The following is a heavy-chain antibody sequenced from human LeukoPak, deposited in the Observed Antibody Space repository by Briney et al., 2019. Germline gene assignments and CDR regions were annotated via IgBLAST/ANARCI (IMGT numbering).Heavy chain of an antibody. CDR2: INQDGNDK. CDR1: GFTFSNYW. D-gene: IGHD3-10*01. Sequence: GGSLRLSCTASGFTFSNYWMTWVRQAPGKGLEWVANINQDGNDKYYVDSVKGRFTISGDNTKSSLFLQMNSLRAEDTAVYYCAVTRTRGDYWGQGTLVTVSS. J-gene: IGHJ4*02. CDR3: AVTRTRGDY. V-gene: IGHV3-7*03.